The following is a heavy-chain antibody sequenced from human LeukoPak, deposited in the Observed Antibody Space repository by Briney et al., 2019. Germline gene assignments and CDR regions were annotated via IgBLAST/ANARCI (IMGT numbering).Heavy chain of an antibody. D-gene: IGHD2-2*01. J-gene: IGHJ6*03. CDR3: ARDYEDIVVVPAANYYYYYMDV. CDR2: ISSSSSTI. Sequence: GGSLRLSCAASGFTFSDYYMSWIRQAPGKGLEWVSYISSSSSTIYYADSVKGRFTISRDNAKNSLYLQMNSLRAEDTAVYYCARDYEDIVVVPAANYYYYYMDVWGKGTTVTVSS. V-gene: IGHV3-11*04. CDR1: GFTFSDYY.